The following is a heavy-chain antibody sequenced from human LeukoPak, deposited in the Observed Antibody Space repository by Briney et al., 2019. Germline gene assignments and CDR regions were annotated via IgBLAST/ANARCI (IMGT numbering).Heavy chain of an antibody. CDR3: ASFSDYGGNFFDY. CDR2: IYHNGRT. Sequence: SETLSLTCTVSGGSISSYYWSWIRQPPGKGLEWIGYIYHNGRTNYNPSLKSRVTISVDTSENQFSLKLSSVTAADTAVYYYASFSDYGGNFFDYWGQGTLVTVSS. CDR1: GGSISSYY. D-gene: IGHD4-23*01. V-gene: IGHV4-59*08. J-gene: IGHJ4*02.